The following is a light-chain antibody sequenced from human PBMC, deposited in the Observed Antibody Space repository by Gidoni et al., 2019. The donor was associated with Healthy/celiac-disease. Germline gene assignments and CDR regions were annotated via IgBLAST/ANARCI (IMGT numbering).Light chain of an antibody. CDR3: NSRDSSGNVV. Sequence: SSELTQDPAVSVALGQTVRITCQGDSLRSYYASWYQQKPGQAPVLVIYGKNNRPSGIPDRFSGASSGNTASWTITGSQAEDEADDYCNSRDSSGNVVFGGGTKLTVL. J-gene: IGLJ2*01. CDR1: SLRSYY. V-gene: IGLV3-19*01. CDR2: GKN.